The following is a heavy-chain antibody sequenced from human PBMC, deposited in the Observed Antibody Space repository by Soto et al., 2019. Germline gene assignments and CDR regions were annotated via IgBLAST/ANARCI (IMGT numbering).Heavy chain of an antibody. CDR2: TIPVFNTA. CDR3: ARWVYGSGNYYTGPSAFYI. D-gene: IGHD3-10*01. V-gene: IGHV1-69*06. J-gene: IGHJ3*02. CDR1: GGTLSDHG. Sequence: QVQLEQSGAEVKKPGSSVKVSCKASGGTLSDHGVAWLRQAPGQGLEWMGGTIPVFNTAKYAQKFQGRVTVTADKFTNIAYMELSSLRSEDTAFYFCARWVYGSGNYYTGPSAFYIWGQGTMVIVSS.